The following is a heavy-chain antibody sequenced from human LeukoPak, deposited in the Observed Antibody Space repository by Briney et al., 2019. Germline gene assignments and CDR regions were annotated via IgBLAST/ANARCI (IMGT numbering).Heavy chain of an antibody. CDR1: GYTFTGYY. J-gene: IGHJ5*02. CDR3: ARSGLRLGELSGPGPGWFDP. V-gene: IGHV1-2*02. Sequence: ASVKVSCKASGYTFTGYYIHWVRQAPGQGLEWMGWINPNSGGTNYAQKFQGRVTMTRDTSISTAYMELSRLRSDDTAVYYCARSGLRLGELSGPGPGWFDPWGQGTLVTVSS. D-gene: IGHD3-16*02. CDR2: INPNSGGT.